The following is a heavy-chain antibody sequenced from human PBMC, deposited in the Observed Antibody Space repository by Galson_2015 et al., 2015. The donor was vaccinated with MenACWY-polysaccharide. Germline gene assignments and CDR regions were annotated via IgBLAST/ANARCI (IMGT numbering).Heavy chain of an antibody. Sequence: SLRLSCAASGFTISGYWMTWVRQAPGKGLEWVANIKKDGSEKHYVDSVKGRFTISRDNALYLQMNSLRAEDTAVYFCARGHYGMDVWGQGTTVTVSS. CDR1: GFTISGYW. CDR3: ARGHYGMDV. J-gene: IGHJ6*02. V-gene: IGHV3-7*01. CDR2: IKKDGSEK.